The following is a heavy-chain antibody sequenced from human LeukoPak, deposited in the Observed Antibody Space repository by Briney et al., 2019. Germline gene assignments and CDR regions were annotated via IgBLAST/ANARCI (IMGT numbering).Heavy chain of an antibody. CDR3: ARHTYDSSGYYYVDY. CDR2: ISHSGSN. D-gene: IGHD3-22*01. CDR1: GSYLSSGYY. J-gene: IGHJ4*02. Sequence: SETLSLTCAVSGSYLSSGYYWGWIRQPPGKGLEWIGSISHSGSNYYNPSLKSRVTISVDTSKDQFSLKLSSVTAADTAVYYCARHTYDSSGYYYVDYWGQGTLVTVSS. V-gene: IGHV4-38-2*01.